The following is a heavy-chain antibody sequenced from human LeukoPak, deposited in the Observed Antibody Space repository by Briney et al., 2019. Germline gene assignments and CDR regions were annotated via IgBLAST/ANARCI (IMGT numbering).Heavy chain of an antibody. V-gene: IGHV4-4*07. CDR3: ARDLAVTTLNWFDP. CDR2: IYTSGST. CDR1: GGSISSYY. D-gene: IGHD4-11*01. Sequence: ASETLSLTCTVSGGSISSYYWSWIRQPAGKGLEWIGRIYTSGSTNYNPSLKSRVTMSVDTSKNQFSLKLSSVTAADTAVYYCARDLAVTTLNWFDPWGQGTLVTVSS. J-gene: IGHJ5*02.